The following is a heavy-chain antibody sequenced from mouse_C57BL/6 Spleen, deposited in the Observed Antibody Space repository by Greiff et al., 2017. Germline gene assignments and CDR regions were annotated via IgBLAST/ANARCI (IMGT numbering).Heavy chain of an antibody. CDR1: GYTFTSYW. CDR2: IGPGSGST. CDR3: ARGGHYYGSREAMDY. D-gene: IGHD1-1*01. V-gene: IGHV1-64*01. J-gene: IGHJ4*01. Sequence: QVQLQQPGAELVKPGASVKLSCKASGYTFTSYWMHWVKQRPGQGLEWIGKIGPGSGSTYYNEKFKGKATLTADKSSSTAYMQLSSLTSEDSAVYFCARGGHYYGSREAMDYWGQGTSVTVSS.